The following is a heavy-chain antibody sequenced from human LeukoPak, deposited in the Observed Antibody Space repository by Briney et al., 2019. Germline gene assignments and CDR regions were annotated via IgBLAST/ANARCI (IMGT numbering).Heavy chain of an antibody. CDR1: GGSISSYY. CDR2: IYTSGST. CDR3: ARDLQDIVVVPAAIQGLGYYYYMDV. D-gene: IGHD2-2*02. V-gene: IGHV4-4*07. Sequence: NASETLSLTCTVSGGSISSYYWSWIRQPAGKGLEWIGRIYTSGSTNYNPSLKSRVTMSVDTSKNQFSLKLSSVTAADTAVYYCARDLQDIVVVPAAIQGLGYYYYMDVWGKGTTVTVSS. J-gene: IGHJ6*03.